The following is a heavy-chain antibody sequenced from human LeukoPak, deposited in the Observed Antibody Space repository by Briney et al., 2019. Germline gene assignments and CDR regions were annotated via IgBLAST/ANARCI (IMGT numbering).Heavy chain of an antibody. Sequence: ASVKVSCKASGYTFTSYDINWVRQATGQGLEWMGWMNPNSGNTAYGQKLQGRVTITRNSSISTAYMELSSLRSEDTAVYYCAAQTYYYDGSAYYLWGQGTLVTVSS. CDR2: MNPNSGNT. D-gene: IGHD3-22*01. V-gene: IGHV1-8*01. CDR1: GYTFTSYD. CDR3: AAQTYYYDGSAYYL. J-gene: IGHJ5*02.